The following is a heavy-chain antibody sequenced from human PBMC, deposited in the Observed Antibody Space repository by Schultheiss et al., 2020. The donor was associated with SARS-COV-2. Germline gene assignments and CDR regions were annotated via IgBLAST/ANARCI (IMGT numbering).Heavy chain of an antibody. CDR2: IQSSGTT. Sequence: SETLSLTCAVYGGSFSGYYWSWIRQPAGKGLEWIGYIQSSGTTKYNPSLKSRATMSVDTSKNQFSLKLSSVTAADTAVYYCTLCTSCLYYYYYYMDVWGKGTTVTVSS. V-gene: IGHV4-59*04. CDR3: TLCTSCLYYYYYYMDV. J-gene: IGHJ6*03. D-gene: IGHD2-2*01. CDR1: GGSFSGYY.